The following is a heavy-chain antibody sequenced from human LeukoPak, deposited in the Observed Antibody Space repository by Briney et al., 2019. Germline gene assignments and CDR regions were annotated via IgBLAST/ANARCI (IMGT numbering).Heavy chain of an antibody. Sequence: GGPRRLSWAASGFTFGVYWMSWFGKPPGKGLNSVANIKEDGSEEYYVDSVKGRFSISRDNAKNSLYLQMNSLRAEDTAVYFCARDWLAGNPYHAFDLWGKGTMVTVSS. D-gene: IGHD3-22*01. CDR1: GFTFGVYW. V-gene: IGHV3-7*01. CDR3: ARDWLAGNPYHAFDL. CDR2: IKEDGSEE. J-gene: IGHJ3*01.